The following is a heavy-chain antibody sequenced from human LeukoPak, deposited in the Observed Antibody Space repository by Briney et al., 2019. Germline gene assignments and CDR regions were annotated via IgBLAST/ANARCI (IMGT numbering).Heavy chain of an antibody. CDR3: ARDPSPPYSSGWYVGAFDI. D-gene: IGHD6-19*01. Sequence: KTGGSLRPSCAASGFTFSSYAMHWVRQAPGKGLEWVAVISYDGSNKYYADSVKGRFTISRDNSKNTLYLQMNSLRAEDTAVYYCARDPSPPYSSGWYVGAFDIWGQGTMVTVSS. V-gene: IGHV3-30-3*01. J-gene: IGHJ3*02. CDR1: GFTFSSYA. CDR2: ISYDGSNK.